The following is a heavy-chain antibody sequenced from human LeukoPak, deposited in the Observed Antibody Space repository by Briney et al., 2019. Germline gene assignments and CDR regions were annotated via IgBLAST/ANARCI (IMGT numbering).Heavy chain of an antibody. J-gene: IGHJ4*02. CDR3: ARGSYGYNYFNY. CDR1: GGSIRNYF. V-gene: IGHV4-59*01. D-gene: IGHD5-24*01. CDR2: IYYTGTT. Sequence: SETLSLTCSVSGGSIRNYFWSWIRQPPGKGLEWIGYIYYTGTTNYNPSLKSRLTISLDTSKNQFSLKLRSVTAADTAVYYCARGSYGYNYFNYWGQGILVTVSS.